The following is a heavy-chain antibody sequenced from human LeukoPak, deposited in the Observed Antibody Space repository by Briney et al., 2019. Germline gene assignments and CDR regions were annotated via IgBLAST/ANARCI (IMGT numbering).Heavy chain of an antibody. CDR3: AREQQLIRGDY. CDR2: INTYNGNT. Sequence: ASVKVSCKASDYTFTSYGISWVRQAPGQGLEWMGWINTYNGNTNYAQKFQGRVTMTTDTSTSTAYMELRSLRSDDTAVYYCAREQQLIRGDYWGQGTLVTVSS. D-gene: IGHD6-13*01. CDR1: DYTFTSYG. J-gene: IGHJ4*02. V-gene: IGHV1-18*01.